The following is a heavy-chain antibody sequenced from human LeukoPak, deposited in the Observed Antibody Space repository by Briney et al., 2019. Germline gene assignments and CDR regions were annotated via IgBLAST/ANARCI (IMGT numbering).Heavy chain of an antibody. D-gene: IGHD1-26*01. CDR3: ARGASIYYYGMDV. J-gene: IGHJ6*02. V-gene: IGHV3-66*01. CDR1: GFTVSSNY. Sequence: PGGSLRLSCAASGFTVSSNYMSWVRQAPGKGLEWVSVIYSGGSTYYADSVKGRFTISRDNSKSTLYLQMNSLRAEDTAVYYCARGASIYYYGMDVWGQGTTVTVSS. CDR2: IYSGGST.